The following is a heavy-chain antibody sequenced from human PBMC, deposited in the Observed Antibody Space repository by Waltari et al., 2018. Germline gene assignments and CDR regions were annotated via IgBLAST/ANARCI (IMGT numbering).Heavy chain of an antibody. V-gene: IGHV1-2*02. CDR2: INPNSGGT. J-gene: IGHJ4*02. CDR1: GYTFTGYY. Sequence: QVQLVQSGAEVKKPGASVKVSCKASGYTFTGYYMHWVRQAPGQGLGGMGWINPNSGGTNYAQKFQGRVTMTRDTSISTAYMELSRLRSDDTAVYYCARGIMITFGGVIALDYWGQGTLVTVSS. CDR3: ARGIMITFGGVIALDY. D-gene: IGHD3-16*02.